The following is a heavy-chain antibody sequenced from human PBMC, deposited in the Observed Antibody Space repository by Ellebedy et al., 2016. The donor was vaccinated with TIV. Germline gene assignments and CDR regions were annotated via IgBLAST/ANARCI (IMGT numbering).Heavy chain of an antibody. J-gene: IGHJ4*02. CDR2: IYYSGST. CDR3: ARQGGELITAPFDY. V-gene: IGHV4-59*08. D-gene: IGHD3-10*01. Sequence: MPSETLSLTCTVSGGSISSYYWSWIRQHPGKGLEWIGYIYYSGSTNYNPSLKSRVTISVDTSKNQFSLKLSSVTAADTAVYYCARQGGELITAPFDYWGQGTLVTVSS. CDR1: GGSISSYY.